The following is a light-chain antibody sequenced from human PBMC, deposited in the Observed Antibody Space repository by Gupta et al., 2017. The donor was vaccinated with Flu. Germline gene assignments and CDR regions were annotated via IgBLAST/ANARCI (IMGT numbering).Light chain of an antibody. Sequence: DIQMTQSPSSLAASLGDRVTITCRASQDIGNRLAWFQQKAGQAPKALIFAAYTLLTGVPSRFSGSGSGTDFTLTISSLQPEDFATYYCQHYNSYPITFGQGTRL. CDR2: AAY. CDR1: QDIGNR. V-gene: IGKV1-16*01. CDR3: QHYNSYPIT. J-gene: IGKJ5*01.